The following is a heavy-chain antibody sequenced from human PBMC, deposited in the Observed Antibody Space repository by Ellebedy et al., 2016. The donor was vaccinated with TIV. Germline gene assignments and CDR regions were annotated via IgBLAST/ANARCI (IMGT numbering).Heavy chain of an antibody. CDR1: GGSFSGYY. CDR2: INHSGST. CDR3: ARFDSYGYYYYYGMDV. Sequence: SETLSLTXAVYGGSFSGYYWSWIRQPPGKGLEWIGEINHSGSTNYNPSLKSRVTISVDTSKNQFSLKLSSVTAADTAVYYCARFDSYGYYYYYGMDVWGQGTTVTVSS. J-gene: IGHJ6*02. V-gene: IGHV4-34*01. D-gene: IGHD5-18*01.